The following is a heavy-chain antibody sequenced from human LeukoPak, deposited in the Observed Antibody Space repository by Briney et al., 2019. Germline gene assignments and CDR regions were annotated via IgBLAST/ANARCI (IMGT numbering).Heavy chain of an antibody. J-gene: IGHJ5*02. CDR3: ARHSGGTYYVSLDP. CDR1: GGSFSGYY. CDR2: INHSGST. D-gene: IGHD1-26*01. Sequence: SSETLSLTCAVYGGSFSGYYWSWIRQPPGKGLEWIGEINHSGSTNQNPSLKSRVTISVDTSKNQFSLKLSSVTAADTAVYYCARHSGGTYYVSLDPWGQGTLVTVSS. V-gene: IGHV4-34*01.